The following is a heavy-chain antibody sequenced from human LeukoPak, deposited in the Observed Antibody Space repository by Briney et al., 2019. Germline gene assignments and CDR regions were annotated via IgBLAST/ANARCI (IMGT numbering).Heavy chain of an antibody. CDR2: ISYDGSKK. V-gene: IGHV3-30*03. Sequence: GGSLGLSCAASGFTFSSYGMHWVRQAPGQGLEWVAVISYDGSKKYYADSVKGRFTTSRDNAKNSLYLQVSSLRAEDTAWYYCARGQNYYGSGSQTFDIWGQGTMVTVSS. D-gene: IGHD3-10*01. CDR1: GFTFSSYG. CDR3: ARGQNYYGSGSQTFDI. J-gene: IGHJ3*02.